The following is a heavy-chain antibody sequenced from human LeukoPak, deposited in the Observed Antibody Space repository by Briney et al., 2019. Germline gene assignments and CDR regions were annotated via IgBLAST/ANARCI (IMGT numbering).Heavy chain of an antibody. CDR1: GYTFTGYY. J-gene: IGHJ4*02. D-gene: IGHD3-3*01. CDR3: ARAHNLEWLLLGY. CDR2: INPNSGGT. V-gene: IGHV1-2*02. Sequence: GASVKVSCKASGYTFTGYYMHWVRQAPGQGLEWMGWINPNSGGTNYAQKFQGRVTMTRDTSISTAYMELSRLRSDDTAVYYCARAHNLEWLLLGYWGQGTLVTVSS.